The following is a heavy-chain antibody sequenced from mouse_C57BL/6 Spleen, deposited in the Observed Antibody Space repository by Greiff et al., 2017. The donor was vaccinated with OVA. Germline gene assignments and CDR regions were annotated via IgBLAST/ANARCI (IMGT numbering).Heavy chain of an antibody. CDR2: INPSSGYT. V-gene: IGHV1-4*01. J-gene: IGHJ4*01. Sequence: QVHVKQSGAELARPGASVKMSCKASGYTFTSYTMHWVKQRPGQGLEWIGYINPSSGYTKYNQKFKDKATLTADKSSSTAYMQLSSLTSEDSAVYYCARAFITTVYAMDYWGQGTSVTVSS. D-gene: IGHD1-1*01. CDR1: GYTFTSYT. CDR3: ARAFITTVYAMDY.